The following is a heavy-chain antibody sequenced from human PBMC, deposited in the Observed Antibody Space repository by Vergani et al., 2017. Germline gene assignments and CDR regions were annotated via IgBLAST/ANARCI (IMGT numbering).Heavy chain of an antibody. D-gene: IGHD1-26*01. CDR3: ARDRGIVGATTGGMDV. CDR1: GGSISSYY. Sequence: QVQLQESGPGLVKPSETLSLTCTVSGGSISSYYWSWIRQPPRKGLEWIGYIYYSGSTNYNPSLKSRVTIAVDTSKNQFSLKLSSVTAADTAVYYCARDRGIVGATTGGMDVWGQGTTVTVSS. J-gene: IGHJ6*02. CDR2: IYYSGST. V-gene: IGHV4-59*01.